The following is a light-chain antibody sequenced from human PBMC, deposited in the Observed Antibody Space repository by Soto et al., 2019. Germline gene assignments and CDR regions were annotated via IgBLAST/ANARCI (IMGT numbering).Light chain of an antibody. Sequence: DIQMTQSPSTLSASVGDRVTITCRASQSISSWLAWYQQKPGKAPKLLIYDASSLERGVPSRFSGSGSGTEVTLTSSSLQPDDFATYYCQQYNNYPTFGQGTKVEIK. CDR3: QQYNNYPT. V-gene: IGKV1-5*01. CDR2: DAS. J-gene: IGKJ1*01. CDR1: QSISSW.